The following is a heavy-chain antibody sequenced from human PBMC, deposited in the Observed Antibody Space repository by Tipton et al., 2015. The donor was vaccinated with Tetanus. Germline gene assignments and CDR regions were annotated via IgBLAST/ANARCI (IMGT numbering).Heavy chain of an antibody. Sequence: LRLSCAVSGGSISSGGYSWSWIRQPPGEGLEWIGYIYHSGSTYYNPSLKSRVTISVDRSKNQFSLKLSSVTAADTAVYYCARVVIWFGAPPSHFDYWGQGTLVTVSS. CDR3: ARVVIWFGAPPSHFDY. J-gene: IGHJ4*02. CDR2: IYHSGST. D-gene: IGHD3-10*01. CDR1: GGSISSGGYS. V-gene: IGHV4-30-2*01.